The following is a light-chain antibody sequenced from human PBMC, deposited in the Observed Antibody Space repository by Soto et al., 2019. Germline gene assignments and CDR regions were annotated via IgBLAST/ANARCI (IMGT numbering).Light chain of an antibody. CDR2: GAS. J-gene: IGKJ5*01. V-gene: IGKV1-39*01. Sequence: DIQMTQSPSFLSASVGDRVTITCRASQRIDNFLNWYQQKPGKAPKLLIYGASSLQSGVPSRFSGSGSGTDFTLTITSLQPEDFATYYCQQLNSYPLITFGQGTRLEIK. CDR3: QQLNSYPLIT. CDR1: QRIDNF.